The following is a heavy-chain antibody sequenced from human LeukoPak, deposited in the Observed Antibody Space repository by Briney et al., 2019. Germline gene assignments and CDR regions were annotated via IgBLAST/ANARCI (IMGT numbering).Heavy chain of an antibody. CDR2: IYSGGST. J-gene: IGHJ4*02. CDR1: GFTFSNYW. CDR3: AREGGGSGSYYDY. V-gene: IGHV3-66*01. Sequence: GGSLRLSCAASGFTFSNYWMHWVRQAPGKGLEWVSVIYSGGSTYYADSVKGRFTISRDNAKNSLYLQMNSLRAEDTAVYYCAREGGGSGSYYDYWGQGTLVTVSS. D-gene: IGHD1-26*01.